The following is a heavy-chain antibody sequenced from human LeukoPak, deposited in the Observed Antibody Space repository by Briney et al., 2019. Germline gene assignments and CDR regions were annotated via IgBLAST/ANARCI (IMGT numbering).Heavy chain of an antibody. CDR1: GFTFSRYW. CDR3: AQRQGHAFDN. CDR2: INSDASST. V-gene: IGHV3-74*01. Sequence: PGGSLRLSCAASGFTFSRYWMHWVRQAPGKGLVWVSRINSDASSTSYADSVKGRFTISRDNYKSTLYLQMNSLRAEDTALYYCAQRQGHAFDNWGQGTLVTVSS. J-gene: IGHJ4*02.